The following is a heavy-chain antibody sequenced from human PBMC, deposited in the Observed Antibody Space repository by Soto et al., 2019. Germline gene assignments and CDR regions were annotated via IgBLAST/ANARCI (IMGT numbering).Heavy chain of an antibody. CDR2: ISYDGSNK. Sequence: GGSLRLSCAASGFTFSSYGMHWVRQAPGKGLEWVAVISYDGSNKYYADSVKGRFTISRDNAKNSLYLQMNSLRAEDTAVYYCARKPYSSSWSDYWGQGTLVTVSS. CDR3: ARKPYSSSWSDY. D-gene: IGHD6-13*01. J-gene: IGHJ4*02. CDR1: GFTFSSYG. V-gene: IGHV3-30*03.